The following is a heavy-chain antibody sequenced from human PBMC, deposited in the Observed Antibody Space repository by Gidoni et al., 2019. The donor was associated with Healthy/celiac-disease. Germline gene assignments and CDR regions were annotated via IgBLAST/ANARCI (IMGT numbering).Heavy chain of an antibody. D-gene: IGHD6-19*01. CDR1: GGSISSSSYY. CDR2: IYYSGST. J-gene: IGHJ4*02. CDR3: ARDDVWSSGCRFDY. Sequence: QLQLQASGPGLVKPSETLSLTCTVSGGSISSSSYYWGWIRQPPGKGLEWIGSIYYSGSTYYNPSLKSRVTISVDTSKNQFSLKLSSVTAADTAVYYCARDDVWSSGCRFDYWGQGTLVTVSS. V-gene: IGHV4-39*07.